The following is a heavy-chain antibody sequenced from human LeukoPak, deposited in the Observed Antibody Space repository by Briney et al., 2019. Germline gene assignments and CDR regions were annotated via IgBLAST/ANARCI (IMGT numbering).Heavy chain of an antibody. D-gene: IGHD3-22*01. V-gene: IGHV4-59*01. Sequence: SETLSLTCTVSGGSISSYYWSWIRQPPGKGLEWIGYIYYSGSTNYNPSLKSRVTISVDASKNQFSLKLSSVTAADTAVYYCARDYYDSSGYYYDAFDIWGQGTMVTVSS. CDR1: GGSISSYY. J-gene: IGHJ3*02. CDR2: IYYSGST. CDR3: ARDYYDSSGYYYDAFDI.